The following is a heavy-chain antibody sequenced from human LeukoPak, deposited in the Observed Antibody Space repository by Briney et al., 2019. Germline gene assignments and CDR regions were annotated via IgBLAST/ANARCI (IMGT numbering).Heavy chain of an antibody. J-gene: IGHJ3*01. Sequence: GGSLRLSCAASGSTFSNYAMSWVRQAPGKGLEWLSAISRSGGSTYYADSVKGRFTISRDNSKNTLYLQMSSLGAEDTAIYYCAKVLITVFGVVRYDAFDVWGQGTMVTVSS. D-gene: IGHD3-3*01. CDR2: ISRSGGST. CDR1: GSTFSNYA. V-gene: IGHV3-23*01. CDR3: AKVLITVFGVVRYDAFDV.